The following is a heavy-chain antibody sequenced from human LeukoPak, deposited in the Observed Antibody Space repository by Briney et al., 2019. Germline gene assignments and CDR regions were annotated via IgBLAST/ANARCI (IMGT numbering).Heavy chain of an antibody. Sequence: ASVTVSCKAAGYTFTSYAMNWVRQAPGQGLEWMGWINTNTGNPTYAQGFTGRFFFFLDTSVSTAYLQISSLKAEDTAVYYCARGKEVAGIDYWGQGTLVTVSS. CDR1: GYTFTSYA. D-gene: IGHD6-19*01. CDR2: INTNTGNP. J-gene: IGHJ4*02. CDR3: ARGKEVAGIDY. V-gene: IGHV7-4-1*02.